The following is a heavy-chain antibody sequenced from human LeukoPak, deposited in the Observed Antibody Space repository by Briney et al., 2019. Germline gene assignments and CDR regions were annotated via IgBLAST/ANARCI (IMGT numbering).Heavy chain of an antibody. V-gene: IGHV4-59*08. Sequence: SETLSLTCTVSRGSISPYYWSWIRQPPGKGLEWIGYIYYTGNTKYNPSLKSRITISVDTSNNQFSLKLTSVTAADTAVYYCARHEFPYYRSAPRSWYYYGRTSGAKGPRSPSP. J-gene: IGHJ6*02. CDR1: RGSISPYY. D-gene: IGHD3-10*01. CDR3: ARHEFPYYRSAPRSWYYYGRTS. CDR2: IYYTGNT.